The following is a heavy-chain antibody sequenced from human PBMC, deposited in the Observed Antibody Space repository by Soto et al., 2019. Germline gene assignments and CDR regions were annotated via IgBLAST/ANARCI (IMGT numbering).Heavy chain of an antibody. CDR1: GLPISNAW. Sequence: EVQLVESGGGFIQPGGSLRLSCAASGLPISNAWMNWVRQAPGKGLEWVGRIKTKTKGGPTDYAAAVKGRFTVSRDDSKNTLYLQMNSLKTEDTAVYYCTTGSVEGVWGQGTTVTVSS. V-gene: IGHV3-15*07. CDR3: TTGSVEGV. CDR2: IKTKTKGGPT. J-gene: IGHJ6*02. D-gene: IGHD2-15*01.